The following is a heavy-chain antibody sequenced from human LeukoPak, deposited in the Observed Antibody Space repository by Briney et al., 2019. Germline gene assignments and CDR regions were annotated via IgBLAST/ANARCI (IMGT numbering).Heavy chain of an antibody. Sequence: PSETLSLTCTVSGGSISSSSCYWSWIRQPPGKGLEWIGSIYYSGSTYYNPSLKSRVAIPVDTSKNQFSLKLNSVTAADTAVYYCARSPRYYDSSGPLVLFDYWGQGTLVTVSS. D-gene: IGHD3-22*01. CDR3: ARSPRYYDSSGPLVLFDY. CDR1: GGSISSSSCY. CDR2: IYYSGST. V-gene: IGHV4-39*01. J-gene: IGHJ4*02.